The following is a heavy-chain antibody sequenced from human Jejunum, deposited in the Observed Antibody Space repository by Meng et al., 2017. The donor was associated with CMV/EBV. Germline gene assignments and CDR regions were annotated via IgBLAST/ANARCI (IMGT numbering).Heavy chain of an antibody. CDR1: GGSIGRGDYY. V-gene: IGHV4-30-4*08. CDR3: ARGSIFVSFDS. Sequence: QVRLQESAPGLVKLSQTLPLTCSVSGGSIGRGDYYWSWIRQPPGKGLEWIGYIHDTGSTYYNPSLKSRVDISLGTSRNHFSLTLSSVTAEDTAVYFCARGSIFVSFDSWGQGTLVTVSS. J-gene: IGHJ4*02. CDR2: IHDTGST. D-gene: IGHD3-3*01.